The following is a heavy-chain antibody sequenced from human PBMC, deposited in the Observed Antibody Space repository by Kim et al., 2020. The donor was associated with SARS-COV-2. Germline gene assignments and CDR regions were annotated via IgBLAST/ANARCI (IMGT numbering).Heavy chain of an antibody. CDR3: TTFLRSSSWYIRVDY. CDR2: IKSKTDGGTT. CDR1: GFTFSNAW. J-gene: IGHJ4*02. Sequence: GGSLRLSCAASGFTFSNAWMSWVRQAPGKGLEWVGRIKSKTDGGTTDYAAPVKGRFTISRDDSKNTLYLQMNSLKTEDTAVYYCTTFLRSSSWYIRVDYWGQGTLVTVSS. D-gene: IGHD6-13*01. V-gene: IGHV3-15*01.